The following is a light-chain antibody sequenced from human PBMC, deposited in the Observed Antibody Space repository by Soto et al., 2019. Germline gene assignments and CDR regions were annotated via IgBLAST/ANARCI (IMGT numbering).Light chain of an antibody. CDR3: SSYTSDSSDV. V-gene: IGLV2-14*01. CDR1: SSDVGLYDY. J-gene: IGLJ1*01. CDR2: AVS. Sequence: QSVLTQPASVSGSPGQSITISCTGTSSDVGLYDYVSWYQQHPGKAPQLMIYAVSNRPSGVSNRFSASKSGNTASLFISGLQAEDEADYYCSSYTSDSSDVFGSWTKVTVL.